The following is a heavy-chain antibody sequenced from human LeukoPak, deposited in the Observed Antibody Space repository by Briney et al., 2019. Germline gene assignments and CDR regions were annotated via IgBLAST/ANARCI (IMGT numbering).Heavy chain of an antibody. D-gene: IGHD6-6*01. V-gene: IGHV1-69*13. CDR2: IIPIFGTA. CDR3: ARVSIAARSPYYYGMDV. CDR1: GGTFSSYA. Sequence: SVKVSCKASGGTFSSYAISWVRQAPRQGLEWMGGIIPIFGTANYAQKFQGRVTIIADESTSTAYMELSSLRSEDTAVYYCARVSIAARSPYYYGMDVWGQGTTVTVSS. J-gene: IGHJ6*02.